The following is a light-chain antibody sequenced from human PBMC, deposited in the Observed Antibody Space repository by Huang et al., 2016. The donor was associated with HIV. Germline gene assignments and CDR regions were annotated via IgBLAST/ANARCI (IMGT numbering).Light chain of an antibody. CDR1: QSVSSN. Sequence: EIVMTQSPATLSVSPGERATLSCRASQSVSSNLAWYQQKPGQPPRLLIYYASTRATGFPARFRGSGSGTEFTLTISSLQSEDFAVYYCQQYNNWPRTFGQGTKVEIK. CDR2: YAS. J-gene: IGKJ1*01. V-gene: IGKV3-15*01. CDR3: QQYNNWPRT.